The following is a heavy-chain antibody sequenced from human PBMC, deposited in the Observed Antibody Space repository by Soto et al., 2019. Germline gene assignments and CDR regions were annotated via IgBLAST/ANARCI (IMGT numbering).Heavy chain of an antibody. CDR1: GFSFVDLG. D-gene: IGHD2-2*03. Sequence: EVQLVESGGGSVQPGRSWGLSCEAPGFSFVDLGRHWVRQGPGKGLEWVSGISWNSGDIYYADSVKGRFTISRDNAKRSLYLQMNSLRTEDTALYYCAKDNDLDRDGPFDYWGQGILVTVSS. CDR2: ISWNSGDI. V-gene: IGHV3-9*01. J-gene: IGHJ4*02. CDR3: AKDNDLDRDGPFDY.